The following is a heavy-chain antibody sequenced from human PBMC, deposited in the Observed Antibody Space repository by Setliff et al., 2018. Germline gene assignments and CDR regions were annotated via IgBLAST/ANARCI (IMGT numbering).Heavy chain of an antibody. V-gene: IGHV1-18*01. CDR3: ARGETPNTYLYTFGGVIVAAEYFQH. CDR2: ISPYNGDT. D-gene: IGHD3-16*02. J-gene: IGHJ1*01. Sequence: ASVKVSCKASGYFFTGYGISWVRQTPGQGPEWMGWISPYNGDTSYSQRFQDRITLTTDTPANTAYMELRSLRFDDTAVYYCARGETPNTYLYTFGGVIVAAEYFQHWGQGTLVTVSS. CDR1: GYFFTGYG.